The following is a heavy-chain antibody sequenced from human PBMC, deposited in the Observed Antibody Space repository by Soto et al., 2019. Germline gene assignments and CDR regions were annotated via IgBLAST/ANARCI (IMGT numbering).Heavy chain of an antibody. CDR2: INPNSGGT. J-gene: IGHJ6*02. Sequence: ASVKVSCKASGYTFTGYYMHWVRQAPGQGLEWMGCINPNSGGTNYAQKFQGRVTMTRDTSISTAYMELSRLRSDDTAVYYCARDKVSPPFSPSDYYYXMDVGGQGTTVXVXS. D-gene: IGHD2-8*01. CDR3: ARDKVSPPFSPSDYYYXMDV. CDR1: GYTFTGYY. V-gene: IGHV1-2*02.